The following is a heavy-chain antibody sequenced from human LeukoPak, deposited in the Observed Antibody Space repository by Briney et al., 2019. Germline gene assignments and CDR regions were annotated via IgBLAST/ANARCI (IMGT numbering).Heavy chain of an antibody. CDR3: AKGSGDFQH. Sequence: GGSLRLSCAASGFTFSSYAMSWVRQAPGKGLEWVSTISGGGGTTYYADSVRGRFTISRDNSKNTLYLQMSSLRAEDTAVFYCAKGSGDFQHWGQGTLVTVSS. D-gene: IGHD3-10*01. CDR1: GFTFSSYA. CDR2: ISGGGGTT. V-gene: IGHV3-23*01. J-gene: IGHJ1*01.